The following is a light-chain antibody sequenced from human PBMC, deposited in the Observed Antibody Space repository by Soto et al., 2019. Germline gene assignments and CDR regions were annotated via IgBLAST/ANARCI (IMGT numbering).Light chain of an antibody. Sequence: QMTQSPSTRSASVGDRFTITCRASQNIRSRLAWFQQKPGKAPKLLIYDASRLESGVPSRFGGSGSGTEFTLTISSLQPDEFATYYCQHYNSYSEAFGQGTKVDIK. V-gene: IGKV1-5*01. J-gene: IGKJ1*01. CDR1: QNIRSR. CDR2: DAS. CDR3: QHYNSYSEA.